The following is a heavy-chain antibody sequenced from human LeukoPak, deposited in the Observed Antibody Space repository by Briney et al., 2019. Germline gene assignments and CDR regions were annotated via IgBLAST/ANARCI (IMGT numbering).Heavy chain of an antibody. J-gene: IGHJ3*02. CDR2: IWYDGSNK. D-gene: IGHD4-17*01. Sequence: GGSLRLSCAASGFTFSSYGMHWVRQAPGMGLEWVAVIWYDGSNKYYADSVKGRFTISRDNSKNTLYLQMNSLRAEDTAVYYCARVRDYGDYNGAFDIWGQGTMVTVSS. CDR3: ARVRDYGDYNGAFDI. V-gene: IGHV3-33*01. CDR1: GFTFSSYG.